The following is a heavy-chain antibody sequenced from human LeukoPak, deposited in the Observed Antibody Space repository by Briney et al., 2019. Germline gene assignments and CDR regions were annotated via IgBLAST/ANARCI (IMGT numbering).Heavy chain of an antibody. CDR3: ARHKGVAASGGAVDI. J-gene: IGHJ3*02. Sequence: SETLSLTCTVSGGSISSNYWSWIRQPPGKGLEWIGYIYYSGSTNNNPSLNSRVTMSVDTSKNQFSLKLSSVTAADTAVYYCARHKGVAASGGAVDIWGQGTMVTVSS. CDR1: GGSISSNY. V-gene: IGHV4-59*08. CDR2: IYYSGST. D-gene: IGHD2-15*01.